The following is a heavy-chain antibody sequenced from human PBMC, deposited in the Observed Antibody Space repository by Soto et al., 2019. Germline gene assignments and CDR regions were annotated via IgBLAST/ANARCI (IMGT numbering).Heavy chain of an antibody. V-gene: IGHV4-61*01. D-gene: IGHD2-2*02. CDR1: GSSVSSNSYY. Sequence: PXETLCLTFVVSGSSVSSNSYYWIWIRQPPGQGLEWIGYTDYSGSTKYNPSLKSRVTISVDTSKNQFSLRVSSVTAADTAMYYCARADRQYCSVSTCYIFDYWGQGSQVTVSS. CDR2: TDYSGST. J-gene: IGHJ4*02. CDR3: ARADRQYCSVSTCYIFDY.